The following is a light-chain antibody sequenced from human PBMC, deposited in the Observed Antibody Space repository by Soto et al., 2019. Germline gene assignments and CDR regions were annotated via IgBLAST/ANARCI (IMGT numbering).Light chain of an antibody. CDR2: AAS. CDR1: LSISRY. V-gene: IGKV1-39*01. Sequence: DIQMTQSPSSLSASVGDRVTITCRANLSISRYVNWYQQKPGKAPKVLISAASRLQSGAPSRFSGSGSGTHFTLTITSLQPEDSATYYCQQSYSTLTFGGGTKVDIK. CDR3: QQSYSTLT. J-gene: IGKJ4*01.